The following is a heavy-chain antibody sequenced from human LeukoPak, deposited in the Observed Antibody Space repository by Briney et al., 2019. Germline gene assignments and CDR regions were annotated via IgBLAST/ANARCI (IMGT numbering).Heavy chain of an antibody. Sequence: ASVKVSCKASGFTFSGYYMHWVRQAPGQGLEWMGWISAYNGNTNYAQKLQGRVTMTTDTSTSTAYMELRSLRSDDTAVYYCASSRTTREYAFDIWGQGTMVTVSS. J-gene: IGHJ3*02. CDR2: ISAYNGNT. CDR3: ASSRTTREYAFDI. D-gene: IGHD1-14*01. CDR1: GFTFSGYY. V-gene: IGHV1-18*04.